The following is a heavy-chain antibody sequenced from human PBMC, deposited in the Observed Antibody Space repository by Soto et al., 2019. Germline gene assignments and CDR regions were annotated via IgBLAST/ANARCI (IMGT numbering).Heavy chain of an antibody. CDR3: ARGQLRMDYYGSGSYSYYYYGMDV. V-gene: IGHV4-34*01. D-gene: IGHD3-10*01. Sequence: SETLSLTCAVYGGSFSGYYWSWIRQPPGKGLEWIGEINHSGSTNYNPSLKSRVTISVDTSKNQFSLKLSSVTAADTAVYYCARGQLRMDYYGSGSYSYYYYGMDVWGQGTTVTVSS. CDR1: GGSFSGYY. CDR2: INHSGST. J-gene: IGHJ6*02.